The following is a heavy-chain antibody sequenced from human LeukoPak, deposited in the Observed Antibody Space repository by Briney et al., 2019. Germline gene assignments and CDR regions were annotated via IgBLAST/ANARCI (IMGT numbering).Heavy chain of an antibody. Sequence: SETLSLTCTVSGGSISSSSYYWGWIRQPPGKGLEWIGSIYYSGSTYSNPSLKSRVIVSLEKSKNQFSLKLSSVTAADTAVYYCARRIAVAGTNWFDPWGQGTLVTVSS. V-gene: IGHV4-39*07. D-gene: IGHD6-19*01. CDR1: GGSISSSSYY. CDR3: ARRIAVAGTNWFDP. J-gene: IGHJ5*02. CDR2: IYYSGST.